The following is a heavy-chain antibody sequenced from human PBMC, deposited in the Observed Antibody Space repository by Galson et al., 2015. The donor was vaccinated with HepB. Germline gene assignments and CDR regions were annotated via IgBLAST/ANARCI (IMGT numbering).Heavy chain of an antibody. D-gene: IGHD1-1*01. J-gene: IGHJ6*03. Sequence: SLRLSCAASEFTFSSYSMNWVRQAPGKGLEWVSSISSGSTYKYYADSVKGRFTISRDNAKKSVYLHMNSLRAEDTAVYYCSRDRADMAALEGGEALYYFFYMDVWGKGTTVTVSS. CDR3: SRDRADMAALEGGEALYYFFYMDV. CDR2: ISSGSTYK. CDR1: EFTFSSYS. V-gene: IGHV3-21*01.